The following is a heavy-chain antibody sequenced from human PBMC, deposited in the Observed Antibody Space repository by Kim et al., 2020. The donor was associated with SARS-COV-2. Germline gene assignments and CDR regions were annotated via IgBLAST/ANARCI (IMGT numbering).Heavy chain of an antibody. CDR1: GGSISSGDYY. V-gene: IGHV4-30-4*01. J-gene: IGHJ4*02. Sequence: SETLSLTCTVSGGSISSGDYYWSWIRQPPGKGLEWIGYIYYSGSTYYNPSLKSRVTISVDTSKNQFSLKLSSVTAADTAVYYCAREAHSYGQTFDYWGQGTLVTVSS. D-gene: IGHD5-18*01. CDR2: IYYSGST. CDR3: AREAHSYGQTFDY.